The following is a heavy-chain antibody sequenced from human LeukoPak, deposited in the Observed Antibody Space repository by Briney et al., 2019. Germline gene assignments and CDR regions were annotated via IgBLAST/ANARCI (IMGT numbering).Heavy chain of an antibody. CDR1: GFTFSSYA. CDR3: AREGGSYYCTGRPCYDY. D-gene: IGHD1-26*01. J-gene: IGHJ4*02. CDR2: ISSSGSTI. Sequence: GGSLRLSCAASGFTFSSYAMSWVRQAPGKGLEWVSYISSSGSTIYYADSVKGRFTISRDNAKNSLYLQMNSLRAEDTAVYYCAREGGSYYCTGRPCYDYWGQGTLVTVSS. V-gene: IGHV3-48*03.